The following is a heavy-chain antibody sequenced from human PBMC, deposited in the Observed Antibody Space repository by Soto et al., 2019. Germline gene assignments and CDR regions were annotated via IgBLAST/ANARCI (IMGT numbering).Heavy chain of an antibody. J-gene: IGHJ6*02. D-gene: IGHD6-19*01. CDR2: IIPIFGTA. CDR3: ARAQVGIAVAASYGMDV. V-gene: IGHV1-69*12. Sequence: QVQLVQSGAEVKKPGSSVKVSCKASGGTFSSYAISWVRQAPGQGLEWMGGIIPIFGTANYAQKFQGRVTITADESTSTAYMELSSLRSEDTAVYYCARAQVGIAVAASYGMDVWGQGTTVTVSS. CDR1: GGTFSSYA.